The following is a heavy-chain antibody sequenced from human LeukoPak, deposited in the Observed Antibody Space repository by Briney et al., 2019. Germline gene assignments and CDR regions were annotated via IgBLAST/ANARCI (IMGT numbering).Heavy chain of an antibody. J-gene: IGHJ4*02. D-gene: IGHD3-16*01. CDR1: GFTFDDYA. Sequence: GGSLRLSCAASGFTFDDYAMHWVRQAPGKGLEWVSLISWDGGSTYYADSVKGRFTISRDNSKNSLYLQMNSLRAEDTALYYCAKDARNYDYVWGSYALGYFDYWGQGTLVTVSS. CDR2: ISWDGGST. CDR3: AKDARNYDYVWGSYALGYFDY. V-gene: IGHV3-43D*03.